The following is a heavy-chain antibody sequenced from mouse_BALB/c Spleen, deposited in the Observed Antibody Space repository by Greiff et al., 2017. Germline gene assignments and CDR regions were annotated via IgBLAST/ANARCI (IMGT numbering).Heavy chain of an antibody. Sequence: VQLVESGPDLVAPSQSLSITCTVSGFSLTSYGVHWVRQPPGKGLEWLVVIWSDGSTTYNSALKSRLSISKDNSKSQVFLKMNSLQTDDTAMYYCARHDGYYVGAMDYWGQGTSVTVSS. V-gene: IGHV2-6-2*01. J-gene: IGHJ4*01. D-gene: IGHD2-3*01. CDR1: GFSLTSYG. CDR3: ARHDGYYVGAMDY. CDR2: IWSDGST.